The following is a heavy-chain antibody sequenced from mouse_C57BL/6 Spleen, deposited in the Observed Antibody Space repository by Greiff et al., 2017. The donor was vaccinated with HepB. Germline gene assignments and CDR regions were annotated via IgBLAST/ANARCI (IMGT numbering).Heavy chain of an antibody. V-gene: IGHV2-2*01. CDR2: IWSGGST. J-gene: IGHJ3*01. CDR3: ARGYGSSSAWFAY. CDR1: GFSLTSYG. Sequence: QVQLKQSGPGLVQPSQSLSITCTVSGFSLTSYGVHWVRQSPGKGLEWLGVIWSGGSTDYNAAFISRLSISKDNSKSQVFFKMNSLQADDTAIYYCARGYGSSSAWFAYWGQGTLVTVSA. D-gene: IGHD1-1*01.